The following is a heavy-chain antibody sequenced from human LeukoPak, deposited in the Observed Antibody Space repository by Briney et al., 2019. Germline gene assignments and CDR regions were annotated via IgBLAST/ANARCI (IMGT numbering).Heavy chain of an antibody. V-gene: IGHV7-4-1*02. CDR3: ARSFTFRNRFGELLTTMDV. Sequence: ASVTVSCKASVYTFTSYAMNWVRQAPGQGLEWMVWINTNTGNPTYAQGFTGRVVFSLDTSVSTAYLQISSLKAEDTAMYYCARSFTFRNRFGELLTTMDVWGKGTTVTVSS. J-gene: IGHJ6*04. CDR2: INTNTGNP. D-gene: IGHD3-10*01. CDR1: VYTFTSYA.